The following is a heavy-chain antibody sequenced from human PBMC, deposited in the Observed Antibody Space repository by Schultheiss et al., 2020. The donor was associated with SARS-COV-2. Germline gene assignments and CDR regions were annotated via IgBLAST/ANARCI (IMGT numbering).Heavy chain of an antibody. CDR1: DYSIRSDYY. CDR3: ARRGNYYYSSGRRRGAAYYYGMDV. CDR2: IYHSGTT. J-gene: IGHJ6*02. V-gene: IGHV4-38-2*01. D-gene: IGHD3-22*01. Sequence: SETLSLTCAVSDYSIRSDYYWGWIRQPPGKGLEWIGSIYHSGTTYYNPSLKSRVTISVDTSKNQFSLKLSSVTAADTAVYYCARRGNYYYSSGRRRGAAYYYGMDVWGQGTTVTVSS.